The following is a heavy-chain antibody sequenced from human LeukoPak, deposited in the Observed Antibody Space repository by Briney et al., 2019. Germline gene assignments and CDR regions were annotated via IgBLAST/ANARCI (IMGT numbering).Heavy chain of an antibody. J-gene: IGHJ3*02. V-gene: IGHV3-21*01. CDR2: ISSSSSYI. CDR1: GFTFSSYS. CDR3: ARDRSLHSGSYPDAFDI. D-gene: IGHD1-26*01. Sequence: GGSLRLSCAASGFTFSSYSMNWVRQAPGKGLEWVSSISSSSSYIYYADSVKGRFTISRDNAKNSLYLQMNSLRAEDTAVYYCARDRSLHSGSYPDAFDIWGQGTMVTVSS.